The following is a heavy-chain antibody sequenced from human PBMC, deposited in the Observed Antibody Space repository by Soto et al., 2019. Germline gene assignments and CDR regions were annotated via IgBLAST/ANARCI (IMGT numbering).Heavy chain of an antibody. CDR1: GFTFNRHA. D-gene: IGHD5-18*01. CDR2: ISNSSSTI. Sequence: SLRLSCTASGFTFNRHAMTWVRQAPGKGLEWVSDISNSSSTIYYADSVEGRFTISRDNAKNSLYLQMNSLRAEDTAVYYCARDYSSYGPFDYWGQGTLVTVSS. CDR3: ARDYSSYGPFDY. J-gene: IGHJ4*02. V-gene: IGHV3-48*01.